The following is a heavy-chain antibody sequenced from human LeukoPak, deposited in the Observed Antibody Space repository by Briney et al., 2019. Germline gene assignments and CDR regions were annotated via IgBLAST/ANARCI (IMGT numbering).Heavy chain of an antibody. D-gene: IGHD2-2*01. J-gene: IGHJ5*02. Sequence: GGSLRLSCAASGFTFSSYSMNWVRQAPGKGLEWVSYISSSSTIYYADSVKGRFTISRDNAKNSLYLQMNSLRDEDTAVYYCAREAGEYCSSTSCLNWFDPWGQGTLVTVSS. V-gene: IGHV3-48*02. CDR2: ISSSSTI. CDR3: AREAGEYCSSTSCLNWFDP. CDR1: GFTFSSYS.